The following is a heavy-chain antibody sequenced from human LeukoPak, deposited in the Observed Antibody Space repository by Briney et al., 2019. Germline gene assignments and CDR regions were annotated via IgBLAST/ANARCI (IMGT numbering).Heavy chain of an antibody. Sequence: GGSLRLSCAASGFTFSSYAMSWVRQAPGKGLEWVSTISGSGGFTYYADSVKGRFTISRDNSKNTLYLQMNSLRAEDTAVYYCAKGYCSSTSCYFHYYGMDVWGQGTTVTVSS. D-gene: IGHD2-2*01. CDR3: AKGYCSSTSCYFHYYGMDV. V-gene: IGHV3-23*01. CDR2: ISGSGGFT. CDR1: GFTFSSYA. J-gene: IGHJ6*02.